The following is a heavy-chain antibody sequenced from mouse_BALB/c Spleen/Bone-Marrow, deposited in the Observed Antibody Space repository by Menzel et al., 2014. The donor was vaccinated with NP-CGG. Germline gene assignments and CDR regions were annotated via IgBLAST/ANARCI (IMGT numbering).Heavy chain of an antibody. Sequence: EVKVVEPGGGLVQPGGSLRLSCTTSGFTFTDYYMSWVRQPPGKALEWLAFIRNKAYGYTTEYSASVRGRFTISRDNSQSILYLQMNTLRAEDSATYYCARFPMDYWGQGTSVTVSS. CDR3: ARFPMDY. V-gene: IGHV7-3*02. J-gene: IGHJ4*01. CDR2: IRNKAYGYTT. CDR1: GFTFTDYY.